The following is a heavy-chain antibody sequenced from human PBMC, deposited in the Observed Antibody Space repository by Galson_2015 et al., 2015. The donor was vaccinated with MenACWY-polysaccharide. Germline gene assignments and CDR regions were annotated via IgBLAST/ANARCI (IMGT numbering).Heavy chain of an antibody. V-gene: IGHV3-23*01. Sequence: SLRLSCAASGFTFSSYAMSWVRQAPGKGLEWVSAISGSGGSTYYADSVKGRFTISRGNSKNTLYLQMNSLRAEDTAVYYCAKGVLVGGVAFDIWGQGTMVTVSS. CDR2: ISGSGGST. CDR3: AKGVLVGGVAFDI. CDR1: GFTFSSYA. J-gene: IGHJ3*02. D-gene: IGHD1-26*01.